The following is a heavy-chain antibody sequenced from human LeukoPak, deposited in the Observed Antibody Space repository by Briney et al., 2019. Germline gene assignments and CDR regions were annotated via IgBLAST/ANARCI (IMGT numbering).Heavy chain of an antibody. CDR2: ISGDGGGT. Sequence: GGSLRLSCAASGFTFSNYAMNWVRQAPGKGLEWVSAISGDGGGTYYADSVKGRFTISRDNSKNTLYLQMNSLRAEDTAVYYCAKGGEWKAVAGTIDYWGQGTLVTVSS. CDR3: AKGGEWKAVAGTIDY. D-gene: IGHD6-19*01. V-gene: IGHV3-23*01. J-gene: IGHJ4*02. CDR1: GFTFSNYA.